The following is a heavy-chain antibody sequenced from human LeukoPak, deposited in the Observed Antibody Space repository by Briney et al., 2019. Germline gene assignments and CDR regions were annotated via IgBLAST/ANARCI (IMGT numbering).Heavy chain of an antibody. CDR3: AKDPRDSSSWYFDY. Sequence: GGSLRLSCAASGFTFSSYAMNWVRQAPGTGLGWVSGISGSGDRTYYADSVKGRFTISRDNSKNTLNLEMNSLRAEDTAVYHCAKDPRDSSSWYFDYWGQGTLVTVSS. CDR2: ISGSGDRT. CDR1: GFTFSSYA. V-gene: IGHV3-23*01. J-gene: IGHJ4*02. D-gene: IGHD6-13*01.